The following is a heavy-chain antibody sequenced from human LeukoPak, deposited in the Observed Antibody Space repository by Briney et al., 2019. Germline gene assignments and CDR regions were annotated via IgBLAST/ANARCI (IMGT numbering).Heavy chain of an antibody. Sequence: SQTLSLTCTVSGGSITSGDYNWSWIRRHPGKGLEWLGNIYSSGSTYYNPSLKSRLTISVDTSKNQFSLKLTSVTAADAAVYYCARDQYDVIDYWGQGTLVTVSS. J-gene: IGHJ4*02. D-gene: IGHD3-16*01. CDR1: GGSITSGDYN. CDR3: ARDQYDVIDY. V-gene: IGHV4-31*03. CDR2: IYSSGST.